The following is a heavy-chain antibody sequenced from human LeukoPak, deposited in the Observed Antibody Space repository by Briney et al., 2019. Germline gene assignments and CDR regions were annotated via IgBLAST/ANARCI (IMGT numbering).Heavy chain of an antibody. V-gene: IGHV3-53*01. D-gene: IGHD4-11*01. CDR2: MYSGGNT. CDR3: ARGIGSTVFFDH. Sequence: PGGSLRLSCAASGITVSSNYMSWVRQAPGRGLEWVSVMYSGGNTYYADSVKGRFTISRDKSKNTLYLQMNSLRAEDTAVYYCARGIGSTVFFDHWGQGTLVTVSS. J-gene: IGHJ4*02. CDR1: GITVSSNY.